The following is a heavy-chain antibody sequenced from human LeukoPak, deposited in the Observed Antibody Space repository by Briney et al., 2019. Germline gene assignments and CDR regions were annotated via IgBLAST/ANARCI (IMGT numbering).Heavy chain of an antibody. D-gene: IGHD2-15*01. J-gene: IGHJ4*02. CDR3: ARHVGYCSGGSCSNFDY. Sequence: SETLSLTCTVSGGSISSYYWSWIRQPPGKVLEWIGYIYYSGSTNYNPSLKSRVTISVDTSKNQFSLKLSSVTAADTAVYYCARHVGYCSGGSCSNFDYWGQGTLVTVSS. V-gene: IGHV4-59*08. CDR1: GGSISSYY. CDR2: IYYSGST.